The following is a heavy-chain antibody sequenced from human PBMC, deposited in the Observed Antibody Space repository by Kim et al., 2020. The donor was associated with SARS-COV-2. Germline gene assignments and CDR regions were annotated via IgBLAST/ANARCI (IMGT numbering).Heavy chain of an antibody. CDR2: INSDGSST. CDR3: AREDIVVVPAATKIYYYYGMDV. D-gene: IGHD2-2*01. Sequence: GGSLRLSCAASGFTFSSYWMHWVRQAPGKGLVWVSRINSDGSSTSYADSVKGRFTISRDNAKNTLYLQMNSLRAEDTAVYYCAREDIVVVPAATKIYYYYGMDVWGQGTTVTVSS. V-gene: IGHV3-74*01. CDR1: GFTFSSYW. J-gene: IGHJ6*02.